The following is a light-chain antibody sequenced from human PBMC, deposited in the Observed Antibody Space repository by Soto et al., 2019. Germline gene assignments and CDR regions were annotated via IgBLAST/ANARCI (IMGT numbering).Light chain of an antibody. CDR3: QQRSSWPT. CDR2: DAS. J-gene: IGKJ1*01. V-gene: IGKV3-11*01. Sequence: EIVLTQSPATLSFSPWERATLSCRASQSVSSYLAWYQQKPGQAPRLLIYDASNRATGIPARFRGSGSGTDFTLTISSLEPEDFAVYYCQQRSSWPTFGQGTKVDIK. CDR1: QSVSSY.